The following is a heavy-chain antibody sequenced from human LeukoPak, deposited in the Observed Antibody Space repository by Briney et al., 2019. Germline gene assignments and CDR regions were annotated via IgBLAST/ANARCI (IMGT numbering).Heavy chain of an antibody. J-gene: IGHJ4*02. CDR2: TYPSDSNT. CDR1: GYNLTSYW. CDR3: ARRRAVAGIYYFDY. Sequence: GEYLKLSCKGSGYNLTSYWIGGVRHMPGKGLEGMGLTYPSDSNTRCTPSFHGQVTIAAHKSTNTAYLQWSSLKASDTAMYFCARRRAVAGIYYFDYWGQGSLVTVSS. V-gene: IGHV5-51*01. D-gene: IGHD6-19*01.